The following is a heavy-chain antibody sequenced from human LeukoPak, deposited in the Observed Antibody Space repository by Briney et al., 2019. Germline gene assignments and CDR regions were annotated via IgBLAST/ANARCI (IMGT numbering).Heavy chain of an antibody. CDR3: ASLQRFQPMDV. D-gene: IGHD3-3*01. CDR1: GGSISSYY. V-gene: IGHV4-4*07. Sequence: SETLSLTCTVSGGSISSYYSSWIRQPAGKGLEWIGRIYGRGGTDYNPSLKSRVTMSLDTSKNQFSLKLTSLTAADTAVYYCASLQRFQPMDVWGKGTTVTVSS. J-gene: IGHJ6*03. CDR2: IYGRGGT.